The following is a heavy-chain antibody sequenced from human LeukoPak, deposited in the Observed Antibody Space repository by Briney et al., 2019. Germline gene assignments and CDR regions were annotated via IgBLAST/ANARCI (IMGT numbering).Heavy chain of an antibody. V-gene: IGHV1-2*02. Sequence: ASVKVSCEASGYTFSDYYIHWVRQAPGEGLEWVGWVFPRSGDTYYSQRFHGRVAMTTDTSINTAYMELSRLKSDDTGVYFCARPPRDLVSAAPFPFWGQGTLVTVSS. D-gene: IGHD5/OR15-5a*01. CDR2: VFPRSGDT. CDR3: ARPPRDLVSAAPFPF. CDR1: GYTFSDYY. J-gene: IGHJ1*01.